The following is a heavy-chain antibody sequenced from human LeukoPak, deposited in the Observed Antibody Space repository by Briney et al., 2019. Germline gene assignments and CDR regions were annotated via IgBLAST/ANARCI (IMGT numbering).Heavy chain of an antibody. CDR3: AKGIAVAGTNYYYYMDV. V-gene: IGHV3-23*01. CDR2: ISGSGGST. D-gene: IGHD6-19*01. J-gene: IGHJ6*03. CDR1: GFTFSDYY. Sequence: GGSLRLSCAASGFTFSDYYMSWVRQAPGKGLEWVSAISGSGGSTYYADSVKGRFTISRDNSKNTLYLQMNSLRAEDTAVYYCAKGIAVAGTNYYYYMDVWGKGTTVTVSS.